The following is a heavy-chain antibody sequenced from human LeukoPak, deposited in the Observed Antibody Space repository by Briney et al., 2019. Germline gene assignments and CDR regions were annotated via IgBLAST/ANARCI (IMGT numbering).Heavy chain of an antibody. D-gene: IGHD3-16*02. CDR2: IIPIFGTA. V-gene: IGHV1-69*06. CDR1: GGTFSSYA. Sequence: GASVKVSCKASGGTFSSYAISWVRQAPGQGLEWMEGIIPIFGTANYAQKFQGRVTITADKSTSTAYMELSSLRSEDTAVYYCARVRAYYDYVWGSYRSPSKYNWFDPWGQGTLVTVSS. J-gene: IGHJ5*02. CDR3: ARVRAYYDYVWGSYRSPSKYNWFDP.